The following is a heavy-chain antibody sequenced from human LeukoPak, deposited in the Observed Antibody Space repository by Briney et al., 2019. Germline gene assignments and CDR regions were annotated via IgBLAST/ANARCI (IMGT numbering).Heavy chain of an antibody. V-gene: IGHV4-39*07. D-gene: IGHD5-18*01. J-gene: IGHJ4*02. CDR2: IYHSGST. Sequence: SETLSLTCTVSDGSITSSIYYWGWIRQPPGKGLEWIGSIYHSGSTYYNPSLKSRVTISVDTSKNQFSLKLSSVTAADTAVYYCARDGYSYTRFWGQGTLVTVSS. CDR1: DGSITSSIYY. CDR3: ARDGYSYTRF.